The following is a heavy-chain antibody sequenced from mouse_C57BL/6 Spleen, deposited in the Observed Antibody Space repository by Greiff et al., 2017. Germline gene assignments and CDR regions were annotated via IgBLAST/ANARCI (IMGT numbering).Heavy chain of an antibody. V-gene: IGHV1-39*01. CDR2: INPNYGTT. J-gene: IGHJ1*03. CDR3: ARYYGSSYDWYFDV. D-gene: IGHD1-1*01. CDR1: GYSFTDYN. Sequence: EVKLVESGPELVKPGASVKISCKASGYSFTDYNMNWVKQSNGKSLEWIGVINPNYGTTSYNQKFKGKATLTVDQSSSTAYMQLNSLTSEDSAVYYCARYYGSSYDWYFDVWGTGTTVTVSS.